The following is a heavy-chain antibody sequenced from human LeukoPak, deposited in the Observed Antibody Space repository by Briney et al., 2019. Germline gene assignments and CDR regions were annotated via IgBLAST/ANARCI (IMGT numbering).Heavy chain of an antibody. J-gene: IGHJ4*02. D-gene: IGHD6-6*01. CDR3: ARGSYSSSSGVYYFDY. CDR1: GGSISSGGSY. V-gene: IGHV4-31*03. CDR2: IYYSGST. Sequence: SQTLSLTCTVSGGSISSGGSYWSWIRQHPGKGLEWIGYIYYSGSTYYNPSLKSRVTISVDTSKTQFSLKLSSVTAADTAVYYCARGSYSSSSGVYYFDYWGQGTLVTVSS.